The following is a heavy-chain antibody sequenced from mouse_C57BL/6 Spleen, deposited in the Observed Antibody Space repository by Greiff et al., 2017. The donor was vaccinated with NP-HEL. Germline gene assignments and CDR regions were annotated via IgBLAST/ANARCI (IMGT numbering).Heavy chain of an antibody. Sequence: EVQLQQSVAELVRPGASVKLSCTASGFTIKNTYMHWVKQRPEQGLEWIGRIDPANGNTKYAPKFQGKATITADTSSNTAYLQLSSLTSEDTAIYYCAREEGFSWFAYWGQGTLVTVSA. CDR1: GFTIKNTY. CDR3: AREEGFSWFAY. V-gene: IGHV14-3*01. J-gene: IGHJ3*01. CDR2: IDPANGNT.